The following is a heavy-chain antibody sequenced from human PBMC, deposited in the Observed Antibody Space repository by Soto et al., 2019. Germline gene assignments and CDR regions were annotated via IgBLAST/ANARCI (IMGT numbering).Heavy chain of an antibody. V-gene: IGHV4-59*08. Sequence: QVQLQESGPGLVKPSETLSLTCTVSGGSITNYYCSWFRQPLGKGLEWIGYIQYSGYTAYNLSRKRRVTMSTDTSKTKFSLMLESVTATDTAVYYCARHGFGSLHGLVDVWGQGTTVIVSS. CDR1: GGSITNYY. D-gene: IGHD3-10*01. CDR3: ARHGFGSLHGLVDV. J-gene: IGHJ6*02. CDR2: IQYSGYT.